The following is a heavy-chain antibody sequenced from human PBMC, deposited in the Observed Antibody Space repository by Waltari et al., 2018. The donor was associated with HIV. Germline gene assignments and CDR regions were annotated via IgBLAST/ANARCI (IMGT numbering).Heavy chain of an antibody. CDR1: GFRVSRYG. V-gene: IGHV3-30*18. Sequence: QVQLVESGGGVVQPGRSLRLSWAASGFRVSRYGMHWVRQAPGKGLEWVAVISYDGINKYYADSVKGRFTISRDNSKNTLYLQMNSLRAEDTAVYYCAKGDRDIATPWDYWGQGTLVTVSS. CDR3: AKGDRDIATPWDY. D-gene: IGHD2-15*01. CDR2: ISYDGINK. J-gene: IGHJ4*02.